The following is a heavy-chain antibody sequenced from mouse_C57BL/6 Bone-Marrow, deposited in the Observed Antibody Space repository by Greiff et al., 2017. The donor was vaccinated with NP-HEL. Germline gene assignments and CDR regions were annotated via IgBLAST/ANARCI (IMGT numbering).Heavy chain of an antibody. D-gene: IGHD1-1*02. V-gene: IGHV1-69*01. CDR1: GYTFTSYW. CDR3: AKKLCYFDY. J-gene: IGHJ2*01. Sequence: QVQLQQPGAELVMPGASVKLSCKASGYTFTSYWMHWVKQRPGQGLEWIGEIDPSDSYTNYNQKFKGKSTLTVDKSSSTAYMQLSSLTSEDSAVYYCAKKLCYFDYWGQGTTLTVSS. CDR2: IDPSDSYT.